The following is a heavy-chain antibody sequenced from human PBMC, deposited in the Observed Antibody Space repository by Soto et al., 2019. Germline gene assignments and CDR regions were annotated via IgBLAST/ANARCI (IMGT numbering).Heavy chain of an antibody. D-gene: IGHD1-1*01. J-gene: IGHJ6*02. Sequence: ASVKVSCKASGYGFSTYAMHWVRQAPGESLEWMGWINGGTGQTKYSQRFQDRVTITRDASASTAHMELSSLKSEDTAVYYCARGKGMEENYYYYGLDIWGQGTTVTVSS. CDR3: ARGKGMEENYYYYGLDI. V-gene: IGHV1-3*01. CDR2: INGGTGQT. CDR1: GYGFSTYA.